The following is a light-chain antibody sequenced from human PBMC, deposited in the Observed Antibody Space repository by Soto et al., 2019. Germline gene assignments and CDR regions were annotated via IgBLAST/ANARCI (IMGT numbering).Light chain of an antibody. J-gene: IGKJ1*01. Sequence: EIEMTQSPATLTLSPGERATLSCRASQSVGTNLAWYQQKPGQAPRLLIFGASTRATGVPARISGSGSGTDFTLTISSLQSEDFAMYYCQQYNNWPETFGQGTKWIS. V-gene: IGKV3-15*01. CDR1: QSVGTN. CDR3: QQYNNWPET. CDR2: GAS.